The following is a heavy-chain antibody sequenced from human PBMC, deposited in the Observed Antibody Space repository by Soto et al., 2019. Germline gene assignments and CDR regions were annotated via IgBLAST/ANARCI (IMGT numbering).Heavy chain of an antibody. D-gene: IGHD3-10*01. CDR3: ARDEKVRGVLNWFDP. CDR1: GGTFSSYT. Sequence: QVQLVQSGAEVKKPGSSVKVSCKASGGTFSSYTISWVRQAPGQGLEWMGRIIPILGIANYAQKFQGRVTITADNSTSTAYMELSSLRYEDTAVYYCARDEKVRGVLNWFDPWGQGTLVTVSS. V-gene: IGHV1-69*08. J-gene: IGHJ5*02. CDR2: IIPILGIA.